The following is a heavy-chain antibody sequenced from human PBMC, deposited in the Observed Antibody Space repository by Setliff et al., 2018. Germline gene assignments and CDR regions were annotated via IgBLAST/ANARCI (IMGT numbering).Heavy chain of an antibody. CDR2: INHSGTT. D-gene: IGHD3-3*01. CDR3: ARDVFDFRTGEGGP. Sequence: LSLTCAVYGGSFSTYYWSWIRQPPGKGLEWIGEINHSGTTNYNPSLKSRVTISVDTSKKQFSLKLSSVTAADTAVYYCARDVFDFRTGEGGPWGQGTRVTVSS. J-gene: IGHJ5*02. CDR1: GGSFSTYY. V-gene: IGHV4-34*01.